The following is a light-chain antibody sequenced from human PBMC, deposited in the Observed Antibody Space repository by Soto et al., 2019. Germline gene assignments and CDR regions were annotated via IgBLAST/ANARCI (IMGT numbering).Light chain of an antibody. CDR1: QSTGKY. J-gene: IGKJ3*01. CDR2: DAS. V-gene: IGKV3-11*01. Sequence: EIVLTQSPATLSLSPGEGATLSCRASQSTGKYLAWYQQRPGQAPRLLIYDASNRATGIPARFSGSGSGTDFTLTISSLEAEDFAVYYCQQRSNWPRAFGPGTKVDIK. CDR3: QQRSNWPRA.